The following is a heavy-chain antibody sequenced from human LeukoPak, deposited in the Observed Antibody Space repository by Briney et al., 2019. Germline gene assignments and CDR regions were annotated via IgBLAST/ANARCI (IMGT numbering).Heavy chain of an antibody. J-gene: IGHJ6*04. CDR1: AFTFSKYT. CDR3: AELGITMIGGV. Sequence: GGSLRLSCAASAFTFSKYTMNWVRQAPGKGLEWVAGISSSGSTIYYADSVKGRFTISRDNAKNSLYLQMNSLRAEDTAVYYCAELGITMIGGVWGKGTTVTISS. V-gene: IGHV3-48*04. D-gene: IGHD3-10*02. CDR2: ISSSGSTI.